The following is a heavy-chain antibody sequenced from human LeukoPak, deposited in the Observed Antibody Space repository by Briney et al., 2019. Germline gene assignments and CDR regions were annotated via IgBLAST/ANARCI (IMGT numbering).Heavy chain of an antibody. D-gene: IGHD2-2*01. CDR3: ARASSASWHYFDD. V-gene: IGHV3-74*01. CDR2: INSDASSR. Sequence: GGSLRLSCAASGFTFSSYWMHWVRQAPGKGLVWVSRINSDASSRSYADSVKGRFTISRDNAKNTLYPQMNTVRAEDTAVYYCARASSASWHYFDDWGQGTLVTVSS. J-gene: IGHJ4*02. CDR1: GFTFSSYW.